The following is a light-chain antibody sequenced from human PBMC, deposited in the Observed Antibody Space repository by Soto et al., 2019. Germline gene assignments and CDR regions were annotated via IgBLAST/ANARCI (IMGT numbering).Light chain of an antibody. J-gene: IGKJ1*01. V-gene: IGKV1-5*03. CDR2: KAS. Sequence: DIQMTQSPSTLSGSVGDRVTITCRASQSISTWLAWYQQKPGKAPKLSIYKASILESGVPSRFSGSGSGTEFTLSISSLQPDDSATYYCQQYNGYGRFGQGTKVDIK. CDR3: QQYNGYGR. CDR1: QSISTW.